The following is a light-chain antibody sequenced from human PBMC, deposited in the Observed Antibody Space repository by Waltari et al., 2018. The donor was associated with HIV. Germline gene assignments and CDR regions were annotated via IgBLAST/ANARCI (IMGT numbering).Light chain of an antibody. J-gene: IGLJ3*02. V-gene: IGLV2-11*01. Sequence: QSALTQSRSVSGSPGQSVTISCTGTSSDVGGYQYVSWYQQHPGKVPKLMIYDVNKRPSGVPDRFSGSKSANTASLTISGLQAEDEADYYCCSYAGSYTWVFGGGTKLTVL. CDR1: SSDVGGYQY. CDR3: CSYAGSYTWV. CDR2: DVN.